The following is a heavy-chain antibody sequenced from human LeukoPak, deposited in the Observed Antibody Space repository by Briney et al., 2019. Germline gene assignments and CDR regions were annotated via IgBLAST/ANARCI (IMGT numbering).Heavy chain of an antibody. CDR2: INEDGSGR. V-gene: IGHV3-7*01. CDR3: ARGSRNMDV. J-gene: IGHJ6*02. CDR1: GFTFSSNW. Sequence: GGSLRLSCAAFGFTFSSNWMSWVRQAPGRGLEWVANINEDGSGRYHVDSVKGRFTISRDNAKNSLYLEMNSLRAEDTAVYYCARGSRNMDVWGQGTTVTVSS.